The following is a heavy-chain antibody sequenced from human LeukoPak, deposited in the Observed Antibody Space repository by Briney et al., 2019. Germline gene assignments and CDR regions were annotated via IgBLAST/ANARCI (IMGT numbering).Heavy chain of an antibody. V-gene: IGHV1-2*02. CDR1: GYTFTGYY. Sequence: ASVTVSCKASGYTFTGYYMHWVRQAPGQGLEWMGWINPNSGGTNYAQKFQGRVTMTRDTSISTAYMELSRLRSDDTAVYYCARDGPYGSGSPWYWGQGTLVTVSS. D-gene: IGHD3-10*01. J-gene: IGHJ4*02. CDR2: INPNSGGT. CDR3: ARDGPYGSGSPWY.